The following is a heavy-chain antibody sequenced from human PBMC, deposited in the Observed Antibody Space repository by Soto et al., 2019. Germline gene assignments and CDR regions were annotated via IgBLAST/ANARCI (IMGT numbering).Heavy chain of an antibody. D-gene: IGHD2-15*01. CDR1: GGSISSSNYY. J-gene: IGHJ4*02. Sequence: QLQLQESGPGLVKPSETLSLTCTVSGGSISSSNYYWGWIRQPPGKGLDWIGNIFYSGTPYYNPSLKSRITISIDTSKNQFSLRLNSVTAADSGVYFCARFVVPATRHPDFDYWGPGTLVTVSS. V-gene: IGHV4-39*01. CDR2: IFYSGTP. CDR3: ARFVVPATRHPDFDY.